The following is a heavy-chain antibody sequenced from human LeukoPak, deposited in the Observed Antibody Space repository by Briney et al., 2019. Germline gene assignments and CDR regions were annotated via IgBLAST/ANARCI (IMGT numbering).Heavy chain of an antibody. CDR3: ADWNYVHY. CDR1: GFTFNNYA. D-gene: IGHD1-7*01. V-gene: IGHV3-23*01. CDR2: IGGGGDRP. Sequence: GGSLRLSCAASGFTFNNYAMTWVRQAPGKGLEWVSTIGGGGDRPYYADYVKGRFTISRDNFKNTLYLQMNSLRAEDTALYYCADWNYVHYWGQGTLVTVSS. J-gene: IGHJ4*02.